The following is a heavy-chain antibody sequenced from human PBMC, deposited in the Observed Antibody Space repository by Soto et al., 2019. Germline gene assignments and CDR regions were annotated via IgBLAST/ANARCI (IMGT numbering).Heavy chain of an antibody. Sequence: EVQLVETGGDLVQPGGSLRLSCAASGFTVSTNNMNWVRQTPEKGLEWVSILYGGGSTDYADSVKGRFTISRDNSKNTLFLKMNSLRAEDTAVYYCARSYSSNFYYFDYWGQGTLVIVSS. CDR2: LYGGGST. J-gene: IGHJ4*02. V-gene: IGHV3-53*02. CDR3: ARSYSSNFYYFDY. D-gene: IGHD6-13*01. CDR1: GFTVSTNN.